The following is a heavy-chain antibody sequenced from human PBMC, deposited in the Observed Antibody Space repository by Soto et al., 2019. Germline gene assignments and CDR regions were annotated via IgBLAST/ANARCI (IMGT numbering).Heavy chain of an antibody. D-gene: IGHD4-4*01. Sequence: WWSLRLSCSASVFTFSSYSMNWFRQAPGKGLEWVSSISSSSSYIYYADSVKGRFTISRDNAKNSLYLQMNSLRAEDTAVYYCARDRVTVLYYYYGMDVWGQGTTVTVSS. CDR1: VFTFSSYS. V-gene: IGHV3-21*01. CDR3: ARDRVTVLYYYYGMDV. CDR2: ISSSSSYI. J-gene: IGHJ6*02.